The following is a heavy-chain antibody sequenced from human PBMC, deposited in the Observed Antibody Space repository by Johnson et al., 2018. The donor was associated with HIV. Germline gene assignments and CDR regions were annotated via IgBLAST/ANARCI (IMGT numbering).Heavy chain of an antibody. V-gene: IGHV3-9*01. CDR1: GFTFDDYA. J-gene: IGHJ3*02. CDR2: ISWDGGST. CDR3: AKDSTYYGGSSGAFDI. D-gene: IGHD3-10*01. Sequence: VQLVESGGGLVQPGRSLRLSCAASGFTFDDYAMHWVRQAPGKGLEWVSLISWDGGSTYYADSVKGRFTISRDNSKNTLYLQMNSLRAEDTAVYYCAKDSTYYGGSSGAFDIWGQGTMVTVSS.